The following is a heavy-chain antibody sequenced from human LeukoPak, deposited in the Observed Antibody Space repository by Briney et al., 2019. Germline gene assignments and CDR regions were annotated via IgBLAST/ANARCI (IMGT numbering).Heavy chain of an antibody. CDR2: IDHSGST. CDR3: ARAGGSYGY. CDR1: GGSIINSNW. J-gene: IGHJ4*02. D-gene: IGHD1-26*01. V-gene: IGHV4-4*02. Sequence: SGTLSLTCAVSGGSIINSNWWSWVRQPPGKGLEWIGEIDHSGSTSYNPSLKSRVTISVDTSKNQFSLKLSSVTAADTAVYYCARAGGSYGYWGQGTLVTVSS.